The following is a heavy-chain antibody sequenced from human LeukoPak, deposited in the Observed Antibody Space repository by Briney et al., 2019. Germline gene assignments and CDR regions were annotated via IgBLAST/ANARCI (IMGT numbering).Heavy chain of an antibody. CDR1: GFTVSSNY. V-gene: IGHV3-66*01. Sequence: GGSLRLSCAASGFTVSSNYMSWVRQAPGKGLEWVSVIYSGGSTYYADSVKGRFTISRDNSKNTLYLQMNSLRAEDTAVYYCARAAYYYGSRAFDIWGQGTMVTVSS. J-gene: IGHJ3*02. D-gene: IGHD3-22*01. CDR3: ARAAYYYGSRAFDI. CDR2: IYSGGST.